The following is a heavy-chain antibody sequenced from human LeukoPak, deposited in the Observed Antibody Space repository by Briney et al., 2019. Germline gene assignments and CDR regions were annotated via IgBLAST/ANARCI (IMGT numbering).Heavy chain of an antibody. CDR1: GFTFSNYA. CDR2: ISGSGGPI. D-gene: IGHD2-2*01. V-gene: IGHV3-23*01. J-gene: IGHJ5*02. CDR3: AKGGFCSSISCFGGFDP. Sequence: GGSLRLSCVASGFTFSNYAMSWVRQAPGKGLEWVSTISGSGGPIYYAESVKGRFTISRDNSKNTLYMQMNSLRAEDTAVYYCAKGGFCSSISCFGGFDPWGQGTLVTVSS.